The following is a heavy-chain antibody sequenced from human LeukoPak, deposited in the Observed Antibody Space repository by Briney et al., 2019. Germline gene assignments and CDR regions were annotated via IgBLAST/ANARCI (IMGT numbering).Heavy chain of an antibody. D-gene: IGHD6-19*01. J-gene: IGHJ4*02. CDR1: GGSISRNS. CDR2: DSYGGGT. Sequence: PETPSLTCTVSGGSISRNSWGCIPHSPGGGPGWDGYDSYGGGTHYKTSLKSRVTVSVDTSKNQFFLMLSSVTLACTAVFFLGGDPTSGWFDYWGQGTLVTVSS. CDR3: GGDPTSGWFDY. V-gene: IGHV4-59*12.